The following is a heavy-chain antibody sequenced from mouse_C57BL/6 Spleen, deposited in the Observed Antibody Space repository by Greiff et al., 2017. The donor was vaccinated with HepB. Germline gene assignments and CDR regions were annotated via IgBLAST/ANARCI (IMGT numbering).Heavy chain of an antibody. D-gene: IGHD1-1*01. CDR3: ARDQVLLLRPYWYFDV. J-gene: IGHJ1*03. Sequence: EVKLMESGGGLVKPGGSLKLSCAASGFTFSSYAMSWVRQTPEKRLEWVATISDGGSYTYYPDNVKGRFTISRDNAKNNLYLQMSHLKSEDTAMYYCARDQVLLLRPYWYFDVWGTGTTVTVSS. CDR2: ISDGGSYT. V-gene: IGHV5-4*01. CDR1: GFTFSSYA.